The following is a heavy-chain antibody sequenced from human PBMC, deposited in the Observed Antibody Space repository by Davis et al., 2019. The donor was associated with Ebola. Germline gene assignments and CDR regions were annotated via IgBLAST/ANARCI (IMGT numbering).Heavy chain of an antibody. D-gene: IGHD6-13*01. J-gene: IGHJ4*02. CDR1: GFTFSSYW. CDR2: IKQDGSEK. Sequence: PGGSLRLSCAASGFTFSSYWMSWVRQAPGKGLEWVANIKQDGSEKYYVDSVKGRFTISRDNAKNSLYLQMNSLRAEDTAVYYCARGVSSSSSPGYFDYWGQGTLVTVSS. V-gene: IGHV3-7*03. CDR3: ARGVSSSSSPGYFDY.